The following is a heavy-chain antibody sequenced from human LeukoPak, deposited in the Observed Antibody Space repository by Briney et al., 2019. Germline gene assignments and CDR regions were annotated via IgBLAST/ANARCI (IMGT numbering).Heavy chain of an antibody. Sequence: ASVKVSCKASGYTFTRYYMHWVRQAPGQGLEWMGIINPSGGSTSYAQKFQGRVTMTRDMSTSTVYMALSSLRSEDTAVYYCATVYPTVVYDYCGQGTLVTVSS. CDR2: INPSGGST. CDR3: ATVYPTVVYDY. J-gene: IGHJ4*02. D-gene: IGHD4-23*01. V-gene: IGHV1-46*01. CDR1: GYTFTRYY.